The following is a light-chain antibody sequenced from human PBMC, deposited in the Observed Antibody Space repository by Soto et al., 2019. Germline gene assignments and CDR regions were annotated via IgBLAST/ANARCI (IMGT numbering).Light chain of an antibody. CDR2: SNN. V-gene: IGLV1-44*01. CDR1: SSNIGSNT. J-gene: IGLJ2*01. Sequence: QAVVTQPPSASGTPGQRVTISCSGSSSNIGSNTVNWYQQLPGTAPKLLIHSNNLRPSGVLDRFSGSKSGTSASLAISGLQSEDEADYHCAAWDDSLNGYVVFGGGTKLTVL. CDR3: AAWDDSLNGYVV.